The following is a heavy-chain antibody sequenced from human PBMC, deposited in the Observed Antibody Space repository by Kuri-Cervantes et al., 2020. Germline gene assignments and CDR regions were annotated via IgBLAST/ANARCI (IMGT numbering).Heavy chain of an antibody. V-gene: IGHV3-7*03. CDR1: GFTFSGYW. Sequence: GESLKISCAASGFTFSGYWMSWVRQAPGKGLEWVANIKQDGSEKYYVDSVKGRFTISRDNAKNSLYLQMNSLRAEDTAVYYCANGHDTNCYNNWGQGTLVTVSS. CDR3: ANGHDTNCYNN. J-gene: IGHJ4*02. D-gene: IGHD2-2*02. CDR2: IKQDGSEK.